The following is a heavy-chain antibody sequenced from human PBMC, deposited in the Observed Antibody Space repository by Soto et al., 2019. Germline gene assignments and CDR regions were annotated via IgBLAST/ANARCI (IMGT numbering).Heavy chain of an antibody. CDR1: GFSLSTSGLG. CDR2: IYWDDDK. V-gene: IGHV2-5*02. D-gene: IGHD2-21*02. CDR3: ARRQTYCGGNCYSGFDY. Sequence: SGPTLVNPTQTLTLTCTFSGFSLSTSGLGVGWIRQPPGKALEWLALIYWDDDKRYSPSLKSRLTITKDTSKNQVVLTMTNMDPVDTATYYCARRQTYCGGNCYSGFDYWGQGTLVTVSS. J-gene: IGHJ4*02.